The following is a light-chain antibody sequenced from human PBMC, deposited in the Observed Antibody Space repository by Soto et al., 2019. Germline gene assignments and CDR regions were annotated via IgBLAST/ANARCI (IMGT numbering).Light chain of an antibody. V-gene: IGKV1-5*03. Sequence: DIQMTQSPSTLSASVGDRVTITCRASQSIGSWLAWHQQEPGKAPKRLIYKASSLESGVPSRFSGSGSGTEFPLSLSSLQPDDSATYYCQQYDSYPLTFGGGTKVEIK. CDR1: QSIGSW. CDR2: KAS. J-gene: IGKJ4*01. CDR3: QQYDSYPLT.